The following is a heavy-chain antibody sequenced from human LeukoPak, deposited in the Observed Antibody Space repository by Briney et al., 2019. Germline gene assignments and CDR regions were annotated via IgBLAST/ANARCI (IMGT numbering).Heavy chain of an antibody. CDR2: IDPSGGST. J-gene: IGHJ3*02. CDR1: GYTFITYY. Sequence: ASVKVSCKASGYTFITYYMHWVRQAPGQGLEWMGIIDPSGGSTSYAQKFQGRVTMTRDTSTSTVYMELSSLRSDDTAVYYCARLSQQTFDIWGQGTLVTVSS. V-gene: IGHV1-46*01. CDR3: ARLSQQTFDI.